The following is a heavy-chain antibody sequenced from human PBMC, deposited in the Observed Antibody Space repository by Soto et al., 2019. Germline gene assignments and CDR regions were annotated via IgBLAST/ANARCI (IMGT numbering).Heavy chain of an antibody. CDR2: VFHTGTT. CDR1: GDSVSSPYY. CDR3: ARSAGWYAVHS. Sequence: QVQLQESGPGLVKPSGTLSLTCAVSGDSVSSPYYWCWVRQPPGKGLEWIGEVFHTGTTSYNPSLSSRVTISMDKSINPFSLDLSSVTAADTAVYYCARSAGWYAVHSWGPGTLVLVSS. V-gene: IGHV4-4*02. J-gene: IGHJ4*02. D-gene: IGHD6-19*01.